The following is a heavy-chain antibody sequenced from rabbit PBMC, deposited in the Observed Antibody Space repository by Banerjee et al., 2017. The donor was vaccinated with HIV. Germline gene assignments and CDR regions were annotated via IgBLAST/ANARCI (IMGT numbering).Heavy chain of an antibody. J-gene: IGHJ4*01. CDR2: IYTGSGST. CDR1: GFSFSSGYW. CDR3: ARSYGGGDYYTYYFNL. D-gene: IGHD8-1*01. V-gene: IGHV1S45*01. Sequence: QQQLEESGGDLVKPGASLTLTCTASGFSFSSGYWICWVRRAPGKGLEWIGCIYTGSGSTYCASWAKGRFTISKTSSTTVTLQMTSLTAADTATCFCARSYGGGDYYTYYFNLWGPGTLVTVS.